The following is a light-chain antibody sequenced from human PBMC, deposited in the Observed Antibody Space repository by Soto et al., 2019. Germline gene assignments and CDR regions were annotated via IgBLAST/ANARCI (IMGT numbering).Light chain of an antibody. J-gene: IGLJ2*01. CDR1: SSDVGGYNY. CDR3: SSYTGSNTPVV. V-gene: IGLV2-14*01. CDR2: DVS. Sequence: QSALTQPASVSGSPGQSITISCTGTSSDVGGYNYVSWYQQHPGKAPNLIIFDVSNRPSGVSNRFSGSKSGNSGSLTISGLQAEDEADYYCSSYTGSNTPVVFGGGTKLTVL.